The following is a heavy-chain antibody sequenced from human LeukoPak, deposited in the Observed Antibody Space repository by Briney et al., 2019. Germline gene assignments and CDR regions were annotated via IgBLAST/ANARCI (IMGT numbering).Heavy chain of an antibody. D-gene: IGHD6-19*01. CDR1: GVTFSDYY. J-gene: IGHJ3*02. CDR3: ARVSRVADVHDAFDI. Sequence: GGSLRLSCAAAGVTFSDYYMTLIRQAPGKGLEWVSYIGATVYDADSVKGRFTISRDNAKNSLYLQMNSLRAEDTAVYYCARVSRVADVHDAFDIWGQGTMVTVSS. V-gene: IGHV3-11*01. CDR2: IGATV.